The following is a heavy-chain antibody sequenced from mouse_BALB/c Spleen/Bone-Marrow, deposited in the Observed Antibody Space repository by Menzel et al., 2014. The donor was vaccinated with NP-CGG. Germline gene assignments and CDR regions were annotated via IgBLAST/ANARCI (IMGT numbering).Heavy chain of an antibody. Sequence: VQLQQSGAELMKPGASVKISCKATGYTFSSYWIEWVKQRPGHGLEWIGEILPGSGSTNYNEEFKGKATFTADTSSNTAYMQLSSLTSEDSAVYYCARRVPFAYWGQGTLVTVSA. J-gene: IGHJ3*01. CDR1: GYTFSSYW. CDR3: ARRVPFAY. V-gene: IGHV1-9*01. CDR2: ILPGSGST.